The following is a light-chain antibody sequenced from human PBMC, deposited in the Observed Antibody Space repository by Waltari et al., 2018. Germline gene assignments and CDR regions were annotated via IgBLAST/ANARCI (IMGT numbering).Light chain of an antibody. V-gene: IGLV3-21*03. CDR1: NIRDKR. CDR3: QVWDTGYHRVV. Sequence: SYVLTQPPSVSVAPGKTARITWGGNNIRDKRVPWYQQRPGQAPGLVIYDDTDRPSGIPARLSGSNSGNTATLTISRVEAGDEADYFCQVWDTGYHRVVFGGGTKLTVL. CDR2: DDT. J-gene: IGLJ2*01.